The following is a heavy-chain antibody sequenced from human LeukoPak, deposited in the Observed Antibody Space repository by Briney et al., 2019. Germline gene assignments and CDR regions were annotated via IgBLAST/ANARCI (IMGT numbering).Heavy chain of an antibody. Sequence: SQILSLTCTVSGGSISSGGYYWSWIRQHPGKGLEWIGYIYYSGSTYYNPSLKSRVTISVDTSKNQFSLKLSSVTAADTAVYYCARVFAGVVPADNWFDPWGQGTLVTVSS. J-gene: IGHJ5*02. CDR1: GGSISSGGYY. V-gene: IGHV4-31*03. CDR2: IYYSGST. D-gene: IGHD2-2*01. CDR3: ARVFAGVVPADNWFDP.